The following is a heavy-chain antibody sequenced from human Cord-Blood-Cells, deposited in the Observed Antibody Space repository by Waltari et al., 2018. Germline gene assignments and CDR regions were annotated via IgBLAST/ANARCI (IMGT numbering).Heavy chain of an antibody. J-gene: IGHJ2*01. CDR1: GGSFSGYY. CDR3: ARPTVPAATAYFDL. CDR2: INHSGRP. D-gene: IGHD2-2*01. V-gene: IGHV4-34*01. Sequence: QVQLQQWGAGLLKPSETLSLTCAVYGGSFSGYYWSWIRQPPRKGLEWIGEINHSGRPNYNPSRKSRVTISVDTSKNQFSLKLSSVTAADTAVYYCARPTVPAATAYFDLWGRGTLVTVSS.